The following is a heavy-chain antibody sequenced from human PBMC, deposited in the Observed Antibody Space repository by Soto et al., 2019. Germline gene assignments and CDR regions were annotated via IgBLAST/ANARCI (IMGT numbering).Heavy chain of an antibody. CDR2: IYYSGST. CDR1: GGSISSSSYY. J-gene: IGHJ4*02. V-gene: IGHV4-39*01. Sequence: SETLSLTCTVSGGSISSSSYYWGWIRQPPGKGLEWIGGIYYSGSTYYNPSLKSRVTISVDTSKNQFSLKLSSVTAADTAVYYCARHPPLGGDHPNYYFDYWGQGTLVTVSS. CDR3: ARHPPLGGDHPNYYFDY. D-gene: IGHD7-27*01.